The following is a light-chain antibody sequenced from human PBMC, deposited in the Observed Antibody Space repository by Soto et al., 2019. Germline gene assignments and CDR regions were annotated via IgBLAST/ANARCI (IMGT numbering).Light chain of an antibody. V-gene: IGKV3D-15*01. CDR3: QQYHDWPPLT. J-gene: IGKJ4*01. Sequence: EIVMTQSPATLSLSPGERATLSFRASQSVNIYLAWYQQKPGQAPRLLIFGASSRATGIPARFSGSGSGTEFNLTISSLQSEDFAVYYCQQYHDWPPLTFGGGTKVDIK. CDR1: QSVNIY. CDR2: GAS.